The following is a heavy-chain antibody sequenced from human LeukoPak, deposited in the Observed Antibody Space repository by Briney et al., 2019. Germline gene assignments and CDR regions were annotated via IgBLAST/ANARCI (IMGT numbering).Heavy chain of an antibody. CDR3: ATEVTD. J-gene: IGHJ4*02. CDR1: GYTFIGYY. V-gene: IGHV1-2*02. CDR2: INPNSGGT. D-gene: IGHD5-18*01. Sequence: GASVTVSCKASGYTFIGYYMHWVRQAPGQGLEWMGWINPNSGGTKYAQKFQGRVTMTRDTSISTAYMELSRLRSDDTAVYYCATEVTDWGQGTLVTVSS.